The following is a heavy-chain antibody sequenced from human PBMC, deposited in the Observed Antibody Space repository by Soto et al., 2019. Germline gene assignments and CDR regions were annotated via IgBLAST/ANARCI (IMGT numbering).Heavy chain of an antibody. Sequence: EVQLVESGGGLVQPGGSLRLSCAASGFTFSSYDMHWVRQATGTGLEWVSAIGTAGDTYSPGSVKCRFTISRENAKNSLYLQMNRLSAGDTAVYYCARAAYFYDSSGSPLGSFDSWGQGTMVTVSS. J-gene: IGHJ3*02. CDR2: IGTAGDT. CDR1: GFTFSSYD. V-gene: IGHV3-13*01. D-gene: IGHD3-22*01. CDR3: ARAAYFYDSSGSPLGSFDS.